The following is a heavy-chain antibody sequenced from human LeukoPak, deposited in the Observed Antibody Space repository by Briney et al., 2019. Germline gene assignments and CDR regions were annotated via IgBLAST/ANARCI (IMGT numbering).Heavy chain of an antibody. CDR1: GFTFSSYG. V-gene: IGHV3-30*18. CDR3: AKDGDEDIVVVPAATHTFDY. D-gene: IGHD2-2*01. J-gene: IGHJ4*02. Sequence: GGSLRLSCAASGFTFSSYGMHWVRQAPGKGLEWVAVISYEGSNKYHADSVKGRFTISRDNSKNTLYLQMNSLRAEDTAVYYCAKDGDEDIVVVPAATHTFDYWGQGTLVTVSS. CDR2: ISYEGSNK.